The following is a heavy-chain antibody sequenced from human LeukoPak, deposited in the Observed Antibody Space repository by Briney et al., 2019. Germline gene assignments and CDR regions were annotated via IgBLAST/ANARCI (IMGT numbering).Heavy chain of an antibody. D-gene: IGHD2-2*01. CDR1: GFTFSSYA. CDR3: ARIPPDCSSTSWYLNWFDP. Sequence: GGSLRLSCAASGFTFSSYAMSWVRQAPGKGLEWVSTITSSGGSTYYADSVKGRFTISRDNSKNTLYLQMNSLRAEDTAVYYCARIPPDCSSTSWYLNWFDPWGQGTLVTVSS. J-gene: IGHJ5*02. CDR2: ITSSGGST. V-gene: IGHV3-23*01.